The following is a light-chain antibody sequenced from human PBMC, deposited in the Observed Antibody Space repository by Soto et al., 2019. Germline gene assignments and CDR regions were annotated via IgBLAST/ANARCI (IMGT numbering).Light chain of an antibody. V-gene: IGKV1-39*01. CDR1: QSISSY. J-gene: IGKJ3*01. CDR2: AAS. Sequence: DIQMTQSPSSLSASVGDRVTITCRASQSISSYLNWYQQKPGKAPKLLIYAASSLQSGVPSRFSGSGSGTDFTLTISSLQPEDLAIYYCQQSYSTPRTFGHGTKVDIK. CDR3: QQSYSTPRT.